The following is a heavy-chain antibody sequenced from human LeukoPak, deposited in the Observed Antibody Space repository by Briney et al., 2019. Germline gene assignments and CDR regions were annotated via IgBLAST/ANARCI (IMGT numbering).Heavy chain of an antibody. D-gene: IGHD5-18*01. Sequence: SGGSLRLSCAASGFTFDDYAMHWVRQTPGKGLEWASSISWNSGSIVYADSVKGRFTISRDNAKKSLYLQMNSLRAEDTALYYCAKGLRGYSYGYDYWGQGTLVTVSS. J-gene: IGHJ4*02. CDR3: AKGLRGYSYGYDY. CDR1: GFTFDDYA. V-gene: IGHV3-9*01. CDR2: ISWNSGSI.